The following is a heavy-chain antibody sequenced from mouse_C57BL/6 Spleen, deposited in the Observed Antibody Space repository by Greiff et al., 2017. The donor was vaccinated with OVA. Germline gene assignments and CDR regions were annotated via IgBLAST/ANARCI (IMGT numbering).Heavy chain of an antibody. J-gene: IGHJ3*01. CDR2: IYPGDGDT. D-gene: IGHD2-4*01. Sequence: VQLQQSGPELVKPGASVKISCKASGYAFSSSWMNWVKQRPGKGLEWIGRIYPGDGDTNYNGKFKGKATLTADKSSSTAYMQLSSLTSEDSAVYFCARLGYDYDDRFAYWGQGTLVTVSA. V-gene: IGHV1-82*01. CDR3: ARLGYDYDDRFAY. CDR1: GYAFSSSW.